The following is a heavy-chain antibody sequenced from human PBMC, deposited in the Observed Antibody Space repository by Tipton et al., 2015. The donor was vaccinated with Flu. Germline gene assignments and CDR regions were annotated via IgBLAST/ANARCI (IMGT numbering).Heavy chain of an antibody. CDR3: ARLLGIAARPRVGASYYMDV. Sequence: LRLSCAVYGGSFSGYYWSWIRQPPGKGLEWIGEINHSGSTNYNPSLKSRVTISVDTSKNQFSLKLSSVTAADTAVYYCARLLGIAARPRVGASYYMDVWGKGTTVTVSS. V-gene: IGHV4-34*01. CDR2: INHSGST. CDR1: GGSFSGYY. D-gene: IGHD6-6*01. J-gene: IGHJ6*03.